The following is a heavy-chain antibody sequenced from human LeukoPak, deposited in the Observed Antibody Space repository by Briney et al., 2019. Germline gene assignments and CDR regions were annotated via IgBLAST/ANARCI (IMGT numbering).Heavy chain of an antibody. CDR2: ISGSGGST. V-gene: IGHV3-23*01. Sequence: GGSLRLSCAASGFTFSSYAMSWVRQAPGKGLEWASAISGSGGSTYYADSVKGRFTISRDNSKNTLYLQMNSLRAEDTAVYYCAVVVAATSFDYWGQGTLVTVSS. J-gene: IGHJ4*02. CDR3: AVVVAATSFDY. CDR1: GFTFSSYA. D-gene: IGHD2-15*01.